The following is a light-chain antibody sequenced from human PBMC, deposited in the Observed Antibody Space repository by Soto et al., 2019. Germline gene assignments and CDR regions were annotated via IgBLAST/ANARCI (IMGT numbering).Light chain of an antibody. V-gene: IGKV1-5*03. CDR3: QQYNAYSLT. CDR2: QAS. CDR1: QSLNSE. J-gene: IGKJ4*01. Sequence: DIQMTQSPSTLSASVGDRVTITCRASQSLNSELAWYQQKPGKAPKLLIYQASSLKGGVPSRLTGTGSGTEFTLTISRLQPDDSATYYCQQYNAYSLTFGGGTKVEIK.